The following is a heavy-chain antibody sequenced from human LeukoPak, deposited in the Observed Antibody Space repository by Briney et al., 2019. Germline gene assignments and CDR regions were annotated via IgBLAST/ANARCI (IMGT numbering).Heavy chain of an antibody. CDR1: GFTFRSYG. Sequence: GGSLRLSCAASGFTFRSYGMHWVRQAPGKGLEWAAVIWYDGSNKYYVDSVKGRFTISRDNSKNTLYLQMNSLKVEDTAVYYCARDGGFPVAGKTHDPFHIWGQGTMVTVSS. CDR3: ARDGGFPVAGKTHDPFHI. D-gene: IGHD6-19*01. V-gene: IGHV3-33*01. CDR2: IWYDGSNK. J-gene: IGHJ3*02.